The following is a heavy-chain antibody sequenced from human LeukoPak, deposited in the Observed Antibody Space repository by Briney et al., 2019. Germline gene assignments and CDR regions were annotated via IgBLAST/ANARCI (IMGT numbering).Heavy chain of an antibody. D-gene: IGHD3-10*01. CDR1: GFTFSSYA. J-gene: IGHJ4*02. Sequence: GGSLRLPCAASGFTFSSYAMSWVRQAPGKGLEWVSAINGSGGSTYYADSVKGRFTISRDNSKNTLYLQMNSLRVEDTAVYYCAKALPTDYGSGTLTGPLDFWGQGTLVTVSS. CDR2: INGSGGST. CDR3: AKALPTDYGSGTLTGPLDF. V-gene: IGHV3-23*01.